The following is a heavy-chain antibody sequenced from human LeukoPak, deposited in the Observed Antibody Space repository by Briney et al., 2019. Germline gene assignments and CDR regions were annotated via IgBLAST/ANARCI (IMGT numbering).Heavy chain of an antibody. Sequence: GGSLRLSCAASGFAFSGDNMNWVRQAPGKGLEWVSFIDAGGSYIRYADSVKGRFTISRDNAKNSLFLQMNSLRAEDTAMYFCARDQGIDLRAYDIWGQGTMVTVSS. CDR2: IDAGGSYI. D-gene: IGHD3-9*01. CDR3: ARDQGIDLRAYDI. J-gene: IGHJ3*02. V-gene: IGHV3-21*01. CDR1: GFAFSGDN.